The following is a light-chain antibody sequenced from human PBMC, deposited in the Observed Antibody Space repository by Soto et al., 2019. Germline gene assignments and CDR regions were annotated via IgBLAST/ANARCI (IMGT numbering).Light chain of an antibody. V-gene: IGLV2-14*01. CDR2: EVR. Sequence: QSALTQPASVSGSPGQSITISCAGTMRDVGAYNLVSWYQQHPGRAPQLIIYEVRNRPSGISFRFSGSKSGTSATLGITGLQTGDEADYYCGTWDSRLSAVVFGGGTKLTVL. J-gene: IGLJ2*01. CDR1: MRDVGAYNL. CDR3: GTWDSRLSAVV.